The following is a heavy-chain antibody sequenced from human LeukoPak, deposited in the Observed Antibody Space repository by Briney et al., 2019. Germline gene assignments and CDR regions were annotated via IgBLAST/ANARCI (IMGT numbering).Heavy chain of an antibody. CDR2: IYYSGNT. Sequence: SETLSLTCTVSGDSISSSNSYWGWIRQPPGKGLEWIGSIYYSGNTYYNASLKSRVTISVDTSKNQFSLKLTSVTAADTAVYYCARGIRYCSGGSCYSGRDAFDIWGQGTMVTVSS. CDR1: GDSISSSNSY. CDR3: ARGIRYCSGGSCYSGRDAFDI. J-gene: IGHJ3*02. V-gene: IGHV4-39*01. D-gene: IGHD2-15*01.